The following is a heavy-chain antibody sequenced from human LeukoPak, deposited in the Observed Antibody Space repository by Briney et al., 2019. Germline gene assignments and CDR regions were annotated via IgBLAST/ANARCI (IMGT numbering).Heavy chain of an antibody. CDR3: ARRPIAAGDWFDP. Sequence: GESLKISCKGSGYSFTSYWIGWVRQMPGKGLEWVGIIYPGDSDTRYSPSFQGQVTISADKSISTAYLQWSSLKASDTAMYYCARRPIAAGDWFDPWGQGTLVTVSS. CDR1: GYSFTSYW. D-gene: IGHD6-13*01. CDR2: IYPGDSDT. J-gene: IGHJ5*02. V-gene: IGHV5-51*01.